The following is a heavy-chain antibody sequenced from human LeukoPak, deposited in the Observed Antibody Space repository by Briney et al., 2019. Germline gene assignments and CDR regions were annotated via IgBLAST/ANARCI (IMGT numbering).Heavy chain of an antibody. Sequence: RGSLRLSCAASGFTFSSYSMNWVRQAPGKGLEWVSYISSSSSTIYYADSVKGRFTISRDNAKNPLYLQMNSLRAEDTAVYYCARTRYSSSTIFDYWGQGTLVTVSS. J-gene: IGHJ4*02. CDR1: GFTFSSYS. V-gene: IGHV3-48*01. CDR3: ARTRYSSSTIFDY. CDR2: ISSSSSTI. D-gene: IGHD6-6*01.